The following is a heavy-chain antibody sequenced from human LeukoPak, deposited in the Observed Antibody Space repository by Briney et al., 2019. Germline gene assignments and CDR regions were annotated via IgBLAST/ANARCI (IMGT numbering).Heavy chain of an antibody. Sequence: GGSLRLSCAASGFTFSSNVMHWVRQAPGKGLEWVGFIRSKAYGGTTENAASVKGRFTISRDDSKSIAYLQMNSLKTEDTAVYYCTRARITGCPDYWGQGTLVTVSS. CDR1: GFTFSSNV. V-gene: IGHV3-49*04. CDR3: TRARITGCPDY. J-gene: IGHJ4*02. CDR2: IRSKAYGGTT. D-gene: IGHD1-20*01.